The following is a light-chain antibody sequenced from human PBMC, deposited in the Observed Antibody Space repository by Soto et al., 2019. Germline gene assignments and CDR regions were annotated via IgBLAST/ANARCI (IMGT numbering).Light chain of an antibody. Sequence: DIRLTQSPSSLSASVGDRVTITCRASQDIYTYLVWYQQKPGTVPKLLIFAASTLQSGVPSRFSGSGSGTDFTLTISSLQPEDVATYYCQNYNGAPWTFGQGTKVEIK. J-gene: IGKJ1*01. V-gene: IGKV1-27*01. CDR1: QDIYTY. CDR2: AAS. CDR3: QNYNGAPWT.